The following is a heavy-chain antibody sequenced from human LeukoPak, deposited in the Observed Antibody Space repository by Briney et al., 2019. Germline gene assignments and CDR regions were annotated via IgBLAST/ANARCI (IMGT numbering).Heavy chain of an antibody. V-gene: IGHV3-23*01. J-gene: IGHJ4*02. Sequence: PGGSLRLSCAASGFTFSSYAMSWVHQAPGKGLEWVSAISGSGGSTYYADSVKGRFTISRDNSKNTLYLQMNSLRAEDTAVYYCAKLLAGSIAVAGKRGYFDYWGQGTLVTVSS. CDR2: ISGSGGST. CDR1: GFTFSSYA. D-gene: IGHD6-19*01. CDR3: AKLLAGSIAVAGKRGYFDY.